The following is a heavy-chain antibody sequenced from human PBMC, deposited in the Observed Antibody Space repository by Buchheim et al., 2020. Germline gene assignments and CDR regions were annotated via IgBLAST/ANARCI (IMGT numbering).Heavy chain of an antibody. CDR1: GFTSTSYG. V-gene: IGHV3-23*01. CDR2: ISGSGFGT. J-gene: IGHJ4*02. Sequence: EVVLLESGGGLARPGGSMRLSCAGSGFTSTSYGMSWVRQAPGRGLEWVAGISGSGFGTWYADSVKGRFTISRDHSTKTLNLQMDNLRVEDTAVYYCAKDGGRTSWGTSPLYYFDSWGQGSL. D-gene: IGHD7-27*01. CDR3: AKDGGRTSWGTSPLYYFDS.